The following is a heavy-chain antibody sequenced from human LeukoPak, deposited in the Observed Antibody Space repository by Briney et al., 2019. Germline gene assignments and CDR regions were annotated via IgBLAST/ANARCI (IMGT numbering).Heavy chain of an antibody. J-gene: IGHJ4*02. D-gene: IGHD3-22*01. Sequence: SETLSLTCTVSDGSISSYYWSWIRQPPGKGLEWIGYIYYSGSTNYNPSLKSRVTISVDTSKNQFPLKLSSVTAADPAVYYCARLLYYYDSSGLGTGYFDYWGQGTLVTVSS. CDR2: IYYSGST. CDR1: DGSISSYY. V-gene: IGHV4-59*08. CDR3: ARLLYYYDSSGLGTGYFDY.